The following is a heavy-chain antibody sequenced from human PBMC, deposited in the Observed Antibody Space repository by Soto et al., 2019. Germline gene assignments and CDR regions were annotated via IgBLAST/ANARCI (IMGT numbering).Heavy chain of an antibody. CDR3: ARTHDDRNWFDP. CDR2: IYHSGST. CDR1: GGSISSGGYS. J-gene: IGHJ5*02. Sequence: PSETLSLTCAVSGGSISSGGYSWSWIRQPPGKGLEWIGYIYHSGSTYYNPSLKSRVTISVDRSKNQFSLKLSSVTPADTAVYYCARTHDDRNWFDPWGQGTLVTVSS. D-gene: IGHD1-1*01. V-gene: IGHV4-30-2*01.